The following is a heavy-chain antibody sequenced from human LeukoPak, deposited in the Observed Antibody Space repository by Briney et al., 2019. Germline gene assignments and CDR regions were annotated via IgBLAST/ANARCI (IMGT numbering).Heavy chain of an antibody. CDR2: INPSGGNT. CDR1: GYTFTSYY. J-gene: IGHJ4*02. Sequence: GASVKVSCKASGYTFTSYYMHWVRQAPGQGLEWMGIINPSGGNTSYAQKFQGRVTITRDTSTSTVYMELSSLRSEDTAVYYCARAGGYCSGGSCYDYWGQGTLVTVSS. D-gene: IGHD2-15*01. V-gene: IGHV1-46*01. CDR3: ARAGGYCSGGSCYDY.